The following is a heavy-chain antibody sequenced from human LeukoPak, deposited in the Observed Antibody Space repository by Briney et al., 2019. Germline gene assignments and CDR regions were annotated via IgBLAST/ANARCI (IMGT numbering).Heavy chain of an antibody. J-gene: IGHJ5*02. Sequence: GGSLRLSCTASGFGVSSEYMSWVRQPPGKGLDWVSVIYRDDTTYYADSVKGRFTISRDNSKNTVYLQMNNLRAEDTAVYHCARHLPFDPWGQGTLVTVSS. V-gene: IGHV3-53*01. CDR2: IYRDDTT. CDR3: ARHLPFDP. CDR1: GFGVSSEY.